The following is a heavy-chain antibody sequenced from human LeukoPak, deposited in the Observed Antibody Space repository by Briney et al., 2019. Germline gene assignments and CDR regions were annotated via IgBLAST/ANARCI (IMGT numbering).Heavy chain of an antibody. V-gene: IGHV1-18*01. CDR2: ISAYNGNT. Sequence: ASVNVPCKASGYTFTSYGISWVRQAPEQGLEWMGWISAYNGNTNYAQKLQGRVTMTTDTSTSTAYMELRSLRSDDTAVYYCARGRGYCSSTSCQLTDYWGQGTLVTVSS. D-gene: IGHD2-2*01. CDR3: ARGRGYCSSTSCQLTDY. J-gene: IGHJ4*02. CDR1: GYTFTSYG.